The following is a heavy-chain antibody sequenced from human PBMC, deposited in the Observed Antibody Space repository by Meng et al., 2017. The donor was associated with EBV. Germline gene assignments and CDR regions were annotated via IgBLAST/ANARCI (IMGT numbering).Heavy chain of an antibody. Sequence: VVLKHAGPGVVKAPQSLFVSCVVAGDSIRSYGYYWSWIRQPPGKGLEGLGYRHYSGDDNYNPYHKSRITMSVDATKNQFSLNLSLVTAADTAVYYCANDRRSGGVKLDYWGQGTLVTVSS. CDR3: ANDRRSGGVKLDY. D-gene: IGHD3-16*01. CDR1: GDSIRSYGYY. V-gene: IGHV4-30-4*01. CDR2: RHYSGDD. J-gene: IGHJ4*02.